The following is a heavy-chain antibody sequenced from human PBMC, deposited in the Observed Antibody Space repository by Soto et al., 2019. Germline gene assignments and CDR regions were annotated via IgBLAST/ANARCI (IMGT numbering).Heavy chain of an antibody. CDR1: GDSMSGYY. Sequence: TSETLSLTCTVSGDSMSGYYWSWIRQFPGKGLEWIGYIHYSGSTNYNPSLKSRVTISLDTSKKQFSLRVSSVTAADTAMFFCARGYYDTSDYYQFFDYWGQGTLVTVSS. CDR2: IHYSGST. V-gene: IGHV4-59*01. J-gene: IGHJ4*02. D-gene: IGHD3-22*01. CDR3: ARGYYDTSDYYQFFDY.